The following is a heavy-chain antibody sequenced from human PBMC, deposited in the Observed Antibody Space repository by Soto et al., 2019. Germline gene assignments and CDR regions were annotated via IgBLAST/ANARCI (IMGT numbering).Heavy chain of an antibody. J-gene: IGHJ4*02. V-gene: IGHV3-66*01. D-gene: IGHD2-8*01. CDR3: ARGVNTFDY. CDR2: VYSGGTT. CDR1: GFTVSRNY. Sequence: GGSLRLSCAASGFTVSRNYMSWVRQSPGKGLEWVSVVYSGGTTKYADSVKGRFTISRDNSKNTVYLQLNSLRAEDTAVYYCARGVNTFDYWGQGTLVTVSS.